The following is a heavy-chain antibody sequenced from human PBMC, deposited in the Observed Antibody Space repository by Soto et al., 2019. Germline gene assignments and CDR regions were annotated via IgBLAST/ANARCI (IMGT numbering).Heavy chain of an antibody. J-gene: IGHJ4*02. CDR1: GGSISSGDYY. CDR3: ARGLGVVVVTSKPYYFDY. D-gene: IGHD2-21*02. Sequence: QVQLQESGPGLVKPSQTLSLTCTVSGGSISSGDYYWSWIRQPPGKGLEWIGYIYYSGSTYYNPSLESRGTISVDTSKNQFSLKLGSVTAADTAVYYCARGLGVVVVTSKPYYFDYWGQGTLVTVSS. V-gene: IGHV4-30-4*01. CDR2: IYYSGST.